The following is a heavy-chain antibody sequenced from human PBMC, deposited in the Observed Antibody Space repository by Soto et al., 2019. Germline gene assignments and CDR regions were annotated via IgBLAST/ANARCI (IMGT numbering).Heavy chain of an antibody. CDR3: ARVHKAYSSGWFPSQAFDY. CDR1: GYTFTSYY. J-gene: IGHJ4*02. V-gene: IGHV1-46*01. Sequence: ASVKVSCKASGYTFTSYYMHWVRQAPGQGLEWMGIINPSGGSTSYAQKFQGRVTMTRDTSTSTVYMELSSLRSEDTAVYYCARVHKAYSSGWFPSQAFDYWGQGTLVTVSS. CDR2: INPSGGST. D-gene: IGHD6-19*01.